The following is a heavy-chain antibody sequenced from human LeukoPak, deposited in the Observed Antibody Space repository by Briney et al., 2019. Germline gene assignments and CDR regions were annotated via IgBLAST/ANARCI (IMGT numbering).Heavy chain of an antibody. CDR3: ASYGDYTGRYFQH. Sequence: SETLSLTCTVSGGSISSGDYYWSWIRQPPGKGLEWIGYIYYSGSTYYNPSLKSRVTISVDTSKNQFSLKLSSVTAADTAVYYCASYGDYTGRYFQHWGQGTLVTVSS. V-gene: IGHV4-30-4*01. J-gene: IGHJ1*01. CDR1: GGSISSGDYY. D-gene: IGHD4-17*01. CDR2: IYYSGST.